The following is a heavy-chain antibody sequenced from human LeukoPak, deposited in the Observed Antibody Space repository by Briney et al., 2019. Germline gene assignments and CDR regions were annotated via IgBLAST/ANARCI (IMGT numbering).Heavy chain of an antibody. J-gene: IGHJ4*02. CDR2: ISGGGGST. D-gene: IGHD3-10*02. CDR1: GFTFSSYA. V-gene: IGHV3-23*01. Sequence: PGGSLRPSCATSGFTFSSYAMSWVRQAPGKGLEWVSTISGGGGSTWYADSVKGRFTISRDNSKNTLYLQLSSLRADDTAVYYCATYVRGDFDYWGQGTPVTVSS. CDR3: ATYVRGDFDY.